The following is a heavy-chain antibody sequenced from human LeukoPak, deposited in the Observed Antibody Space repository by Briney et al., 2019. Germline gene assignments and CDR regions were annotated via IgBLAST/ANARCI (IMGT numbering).Heavy chain of an antibody. J-gene: IGHJ4*02. V-gene: IGHV1-69*13. CDR3: MGYCSGGSCYSHLDY. CDR1: GGTFSSYA. Sequence: SVKVSCKASGGTFSSYAISWVRQAPGQGLEWMGGIIPIFGTANYAQKFQGRVTITADESTSTAYMELNSLRSEDTAVYYCMGYCSGGSCYSHLDYWGQGTLVTVSS. D-gene: IGHD2-15*01. CDR2: IIPIFGTA.